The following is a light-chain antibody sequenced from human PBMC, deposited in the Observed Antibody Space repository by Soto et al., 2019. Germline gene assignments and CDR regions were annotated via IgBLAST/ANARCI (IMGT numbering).Light chain of an antibody. J-gene: IGLJ1*01. Sequence: QPVLTQSPSASASLGASVKLTCTLSSGRSCYAIAWHQQQPEKGPRYLMKLNSDGSHSKGDGIPDRFSGSSSGAERYLTISSLQSEDEADYYCQTWGTGIHYVFGTGPKLTVL. CDR3: QTWGTGIHYV. CDR2: LNSDGSH. V-gene: IGLV4-69*01. CDR1: SGRSCYA.